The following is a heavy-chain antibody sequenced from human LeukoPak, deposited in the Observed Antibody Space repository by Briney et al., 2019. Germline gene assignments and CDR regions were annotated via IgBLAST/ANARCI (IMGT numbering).Heavy chain of an antibody. Sequence: PGGSLRLSCAASGFSVSNNYLSWVRQPPGKGLEWVSVIHSGGRTKYADSVRDRFTISRDTAKNTVYLQVNSLRVDDTAAYYCARPGSASGYWVHWGQGTLVTVSS. CDR2: IHSGGRT. CDR3: ARPGSASGYWVH. CDR1: GFSVSNNY. V-gene: IGHV3-66*01. D-gene: IGHD3-3*01. J-gene: IGHJ4*02.